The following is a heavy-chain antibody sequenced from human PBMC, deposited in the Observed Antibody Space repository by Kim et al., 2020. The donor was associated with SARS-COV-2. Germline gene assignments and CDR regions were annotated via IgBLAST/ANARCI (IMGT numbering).Heavy chain of an antibody. CDR3: AKDGGGWLTSGWYYFDH. CDR1: GFTFNNFA. V-gene: IGHV3-23*01. D-gene: IGHD2-15*01. Sequence: GGSLRLSCAASGFTFNNFAMTWVRQAPGKGLEWVSSVSGSGSKTYYADSVKGRFTISRDNSKDTLYLQTSTLRVEDTAVYYCAKDGGGWLTSGWYYFDH. J-gene: IGHJ4*01. CDR2: VSGSGSKT.